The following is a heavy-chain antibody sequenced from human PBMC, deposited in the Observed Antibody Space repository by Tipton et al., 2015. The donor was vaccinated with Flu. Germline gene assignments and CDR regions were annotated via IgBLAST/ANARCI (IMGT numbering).Heavy chain of an antibody. D-gene: IGHD5-24*01. CDR1: GYSISGGFY. CDR3: ARGDGYNFDY. J-gene: IGHJ4*02. V-gene: IGHV4-38-2*02. Sequence: TLSLTCTVSGYSISGGFYWGWIRQPPGKGLEWIGNIYHSGSTFYIPSLKSRVTISVDTSKNQFSLKLSSVTAADTAVYYCARGDGYNFDYWGQGTLVTVSS. CDR2: IYHSGST.